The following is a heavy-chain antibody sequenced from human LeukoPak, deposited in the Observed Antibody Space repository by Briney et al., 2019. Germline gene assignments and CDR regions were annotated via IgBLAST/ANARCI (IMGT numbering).Heavy chain of an antibody. CDR1: GFIFSNYG. V-gene: IGHV3-33*01. J-gene: IGHJ4*02. Sequence: GGSLRLSCAASGFIFSNYGMQWVRQAPGKGLEWLAVIWYDGSQKYYADSVKGRFTISREDSKNTLYLQMNSLRVEDTAMYYCARDYCSTTTCLDYWGQGTLVTVSS. D-gene: IGHD2-2*01. CDR2: IWYDGSQK. CDR3: ARDYCSTTTCLDY.